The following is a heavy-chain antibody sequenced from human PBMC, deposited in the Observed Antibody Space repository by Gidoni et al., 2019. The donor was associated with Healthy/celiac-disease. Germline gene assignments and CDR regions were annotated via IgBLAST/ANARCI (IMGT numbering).Heavy chain of an antibody. CDR1: GGYVSGYY. CDR3: ARVGDGYNVSGGNDS. V-gene: IGHV4-34*01. J-gene: IGHJ4*02. Sequence: QVQLQHCVAGLLKTSDTLSLACAVYGGYVSGYYWSWIRQHPGKGLVWLRDINHSASLNYTLSIKSRVTISVDTLTNQFSLKLSSVTSADTSVYYCARVGDGYNVSGGNDSWGQGTLVTVSP. D-gene: IGHD5-12*01. CDR2: INHSASL.